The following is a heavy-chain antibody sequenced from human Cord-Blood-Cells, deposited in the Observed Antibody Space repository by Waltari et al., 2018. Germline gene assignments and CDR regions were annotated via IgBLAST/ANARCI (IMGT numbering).Heavy chain of an antibody. D-gene: IGHD3-10*01. V-gene: IGHV3-48*03. CDR2: ISSSGSTL. Sequence: EVQLVESGGGLVQPGGSLRLSCAASGFTFRSYELNWVRQAPGKGLEWVSYISSSGSTLYYADSVKGRFTISRDNAKNSLYLQMNSLRAEDTAVYYCARDGVLLWFGELFDYWGQGTLVTVSS. J-gene: IGHJ4*02. CDR3: ARDGVLLWFGELFDY. CDR1: GFTFRSYE.